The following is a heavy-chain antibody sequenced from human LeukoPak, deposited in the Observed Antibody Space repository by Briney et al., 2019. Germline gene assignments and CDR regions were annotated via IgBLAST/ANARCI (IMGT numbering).Heavy chain of an antibody. CDR2: IYTSRIT. CDR1: AGSISSGSYY. CDR3: ARVLAAAGYAFDY. Sequence: SQTLSLTCTVAAGSISSGSYYWSWLRQPAGKGLEWFGRIYTSRITNYNPPLKSRVTISVDTSKNQFSLKLSSVTAADTAVYYCARVLAAAGYAFDYWGQGTLVTVSS. V-gene: IGHV4-61*02. J-gene: IGHJ4*02. D-gene: IGHD6-13*01.